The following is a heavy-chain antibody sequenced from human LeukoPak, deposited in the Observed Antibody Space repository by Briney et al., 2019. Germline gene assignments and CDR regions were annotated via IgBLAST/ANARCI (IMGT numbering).Heavy chain of an antibody. D-gene: IGHD4-17*01. CDR1: GFTFSNYS. CDR3: ARGADYGDYYFDY. Sequence: GGSLRLSCAASGFTFSNYSMNWVRQAPGKGLEWVSSISSSSSYIYYADSVKGRFTISRDNAKNSLYLQMNSLRAEDTAVYYCARGADYGDYYFDYWGQGTLVTVSS. CDR2: ISSSSSYI. V-gene: IGHV3-21*01. J-gene: IGHJ4*02.